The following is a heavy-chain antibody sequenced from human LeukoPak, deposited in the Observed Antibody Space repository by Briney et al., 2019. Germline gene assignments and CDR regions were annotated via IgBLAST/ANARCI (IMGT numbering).Heavy chain of an antibody. CDR3: ARDSPHYGGNNWFDP. Sequence: GSSVKVSCKASGGTFSSYAISWVRQAPGQGLEWMGRIIPILGIANYAQKFQGRVTITADKSTSTAYMELSSLRSEDTAVYYCARDSPHYGGNNWFDPRGQGTLVTVPS. J-gene: IGHJ5*02. D-gene: IGHD4-23*01. V-gene: IGHV1-69*04. CDR2: IIPILGIA. CDR1: GGTFSSYA.